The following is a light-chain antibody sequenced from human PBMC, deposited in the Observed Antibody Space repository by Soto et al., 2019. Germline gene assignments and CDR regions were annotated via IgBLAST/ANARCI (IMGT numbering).Light chain of an antibody. CDR1: QSINTY. V-gene: IGKV3-11*01. J-gene: IGKJ4*02. CDR2: DAS. CDR3: RQHGSLPVT. Sequence: ENVLKKSPATLSLSPGDGTTLSCRASQSINTYLAWYQQKPGQAPRLLIYDASKRATGSPARFSGRGSGTEVTLIISSREPDDFAVYYCRQHGSLPVTFGEGTKVDI.